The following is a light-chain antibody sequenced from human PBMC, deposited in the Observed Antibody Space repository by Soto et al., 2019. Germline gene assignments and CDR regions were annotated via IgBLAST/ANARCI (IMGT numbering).Light chain of an antibody. Sequence: EIVLTQSASTLSLSPGERATLSCRASQSVSSYLAWYQQKPGQAPRLLIYDASNRATGIPARFSGSGSGTDFTPTISSLEPEDFAVYYCQQRSNWPTFGGGTKVDIK. CDR1: QSVSSY. CDR2: DAS. CDR3: QQRSNWPT. J-gene: IGKJ4*01. V-gene: IGKV3-11*01.